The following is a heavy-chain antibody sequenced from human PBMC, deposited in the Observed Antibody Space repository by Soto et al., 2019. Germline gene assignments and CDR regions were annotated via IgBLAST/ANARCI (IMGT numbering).Heavy chain of an antibody. V-gene: IGHV3-23*01. CDR3: CQFGWFNEY. J-gene: IGHJ4*02. Sequence: EVQLLESGGGLVQPGGSLRLSCAASGFTFSSYAMSWVRQAPGKGLEWVSAISGSGASTYYADSVKGRFTISRDNSKNPLYLQMNRRRAEGQGRYYCCQFGWFNEYWGPGTPVNVSS. CDR2: ISGSGAST. CDR1: GFTFSSYA. D-gene: IGHD3-9*01.